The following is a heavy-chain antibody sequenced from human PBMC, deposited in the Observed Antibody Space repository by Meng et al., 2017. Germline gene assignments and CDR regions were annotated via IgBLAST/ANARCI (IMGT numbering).Heavy chain of an antibody. CDR2: IYRGDSDT. J-gene: IGHJ6*02. V-gene: IGHV5-51*01. Sequence: KVSCKGSGYSFTSYWIGWVRQMPGKGLEWMGIIYRGDSDTRYSPSFQGQVTISADKSISTAYLQWSSLKASDTAMYYCARCGEEMATITGYYYYGMDVWGQGTTVTVSS. CDR1: GYSFTSYW. D-gene: IGHD5-24*01. CDR3: ARCGEEMATITGYYYYGMDV.